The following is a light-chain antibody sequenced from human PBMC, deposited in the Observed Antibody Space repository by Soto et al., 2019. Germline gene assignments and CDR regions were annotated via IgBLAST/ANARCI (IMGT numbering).Light chain of an antibody. V-gene: IGKV1-39*01. CDR3: QQYNSVSLLT. CDR1: QTITSD. CDR2: AAS. J-gene: IGKJ4*01. Sequence: DIQMTQSPSSLSASVGDRVTITCRASQTITSDLNWYQQRPGKAPKLLIYAASNLQSGVPSRFSGSGSGTDFTLTISSLQPDDFATYYCQQYNSVSLLTFGGGTKVDIK.